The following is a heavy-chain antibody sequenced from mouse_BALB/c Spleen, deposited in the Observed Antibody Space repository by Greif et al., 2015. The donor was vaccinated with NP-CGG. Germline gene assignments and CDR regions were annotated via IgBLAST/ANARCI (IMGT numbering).Heavy chain of an antibody. CDR3: GIYYYGLYFDG. D-gene: IGHD1-1*01. Sequence: EVQLQESGAELVKPGASVKLSCTASGFNIKDTYMHWVKQRPEQGLEWIGRIDPANGNTKYDPKFQGKATLTADSSSNAAYLQLSSPTAEDTAVYYCGIYYYGLYFDGWGAGTTVAVSS. J-gene: IGHJ1*01. CDR1: GFNIKDTY. CDR2: IDPANGNT. V-gene: IGHV14-3*02.